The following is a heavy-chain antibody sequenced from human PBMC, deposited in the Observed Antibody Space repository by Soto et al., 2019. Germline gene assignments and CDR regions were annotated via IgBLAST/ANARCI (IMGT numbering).Heavy chain of an antibody. Sequence: PGGSLRLSCGVSGFTFSTYAMSWVRQAPGKGLEWVPAISGSGNKTFYADSVKGRFTISRDNSKNTLHLHMSSLRVEDTAVYYCVRGVRLHFDLWGQGTLVTVSS. CDR2: ISGSGNKT. CDR3: VRGVRLHFDL. V-gene: IGHV3-23*01. J-gene: IGHJ4*02. CDR1: GFTFSTYA.